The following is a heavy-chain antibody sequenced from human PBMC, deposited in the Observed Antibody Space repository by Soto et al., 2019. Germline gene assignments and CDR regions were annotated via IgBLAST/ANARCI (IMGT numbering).Heavy chain of an antibody. V-gene: IGHV3-7*01. Sequence: EVQLVESGGDFVQPGGSLRLSCVASGFILSSYWMSWVRQAPGKGLEWVANIKPDGSGKYYVDSVKGRFTISRDNAKNSRYLQMNSLRAEDTAVYYCASNIFYDFWSGYYAFDIWGRGTMVTVSS. CDR2: IKPDGSGK. CDR1: GFILSSYW. CDR3: ASNIFYDFWSGYYAFDI. J-gene: IGHJ3*02. D-gene: IGHD3-3*01.